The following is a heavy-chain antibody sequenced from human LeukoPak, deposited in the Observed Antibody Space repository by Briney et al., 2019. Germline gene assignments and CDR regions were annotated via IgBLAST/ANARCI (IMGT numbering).Heavy chain of an antibody. CDR3: AKLSSSSTSSQTIGY. J-gene: IGHJ4*02. CDR2: ISYDGSNK. V-gene: IGHV3-30*18. CDR1: GFTFSSYG. Sequence: GGSLRLSCAASGFTFSSYGMHWVRQAPGKGLEWVAVISYDGSNKYYADSVKGRFTISRDNSKNTLYLQMNSLRAEDTAVYYCAKLSSSSTSSQTIGYWGQGTLVTVSS. D-gene: IGHD2-2*01.